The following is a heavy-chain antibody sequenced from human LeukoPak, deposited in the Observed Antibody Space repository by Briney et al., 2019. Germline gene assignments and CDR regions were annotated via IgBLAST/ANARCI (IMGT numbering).Heavy chain of an antibody. CDR3: ARGYDYVWGSYPTLFDY. Sequence: SETLSLTCAVYGGSFSGYYWSWIRQPPGKGLEWIGEINHSGSTNYNPSLKSRVTISVDTSKSQFSLNLMSVTAADTAVYYCARGYDYVWGSYPTLFDYWGQGTLVTVSS. J-gene: IGHJ4*02. D-gene: IGHD3-16*02. V-gene: IGHV4-34*01. CDR1: GGSFSGYY. CDR2: INHSGST.